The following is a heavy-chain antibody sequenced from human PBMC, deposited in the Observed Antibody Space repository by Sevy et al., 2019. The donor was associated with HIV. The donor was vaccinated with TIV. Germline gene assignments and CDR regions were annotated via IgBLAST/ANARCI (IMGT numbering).Heavy chain of an antibody. CDR2: FSFDGSKK. J-gene: IGHJ4*02. D-gene: IGHD3-3*01. CDR1: GFTFTRYS. V-gene: IGHV3-30*18. CDR3: AKEGWSERRDY. Sequence: GGSLRLSCAASGFTFTRYSMSWVRQAPGKGLEWMSFFSFDGSKKNYADSVKGRFTISRDDSKNTLFLQMNSLRAEDTAVYYCAKEGWSERRDYWGQGTLVTVSS.